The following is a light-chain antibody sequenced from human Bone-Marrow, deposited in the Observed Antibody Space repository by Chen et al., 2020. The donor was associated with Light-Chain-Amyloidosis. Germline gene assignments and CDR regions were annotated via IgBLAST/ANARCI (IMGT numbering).Light chain of an antibody. CDR2: DDS. CDR1: NIGSTS. Sequence: SYVLTQPSSVSVAQGQTATNACGGNNIGSTSVHWYQQTPGQAPLLVVYDDSDRPSGIPERLSGSNSGNTATLTISRVEAGDEADYYCQVWDRSSDCPVFGGGTKLTVL. V-gene: IGLV3-21*02. CDR3: QVWDRSSDCPV. J-gene: IGLJ3*02.